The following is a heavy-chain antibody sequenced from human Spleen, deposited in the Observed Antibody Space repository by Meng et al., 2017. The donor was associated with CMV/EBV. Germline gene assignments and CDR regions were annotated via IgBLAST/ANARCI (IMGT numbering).Heavy chain of an antibody. J-gene: IGHJ3*02. Sequence: GESLKISCVASGFTVSSNYMSWVRQAPGKGLEWVSVIYSGGSTYYADSVKGRFTISRDNSKNTVYLQMNSLRAEDTAVYYCARAPSWGNAFDIWGQGTMVTVSS. CDR1: GFTVSSNY. D-gene: IGHD2-2*01. V-gene: IGHV3-53*01. CDR3: ARAPSWGNAFDI. CDR2: IYSGGST.